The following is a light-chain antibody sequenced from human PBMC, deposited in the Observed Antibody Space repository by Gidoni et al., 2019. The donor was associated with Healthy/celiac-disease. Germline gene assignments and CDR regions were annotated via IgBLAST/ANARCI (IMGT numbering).Light chain of an antibody. V-gene: IGKV1-5*03. CDR1: QSISSW. CDR3: QQYNSYPYT. Sequence: DIQLTQSPSTLSASVGDRVTTTCRASQSISSWLAWYQQKPGKAPKLLIYKASSLESGVPSRFSGSGSGTEFTLTISSLQPDDFATYYCQQYNSYPYTVGQGTKLEIK. J-gene: IGKJ2*01. CDR2: KAS.